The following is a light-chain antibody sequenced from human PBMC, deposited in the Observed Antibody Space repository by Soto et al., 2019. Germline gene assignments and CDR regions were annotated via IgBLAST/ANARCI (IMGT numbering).Light chain of an antibody. Sequence: EIVMTHSPATLTVSPGERATLSCRASQSVGSNLAWYQQKPGQPPRLLIYAASTRATGIPVRFSGSGSGTEFTHTISSRRSEDFAVFFSQQYNSWPLSCGPGTKVHIK. CDR2: AAS. J-gene: IGKJ3*01. CDR3: QQYNSWPLS. V-gene: IGKV3-15*01. CDR1: QSVGSN.